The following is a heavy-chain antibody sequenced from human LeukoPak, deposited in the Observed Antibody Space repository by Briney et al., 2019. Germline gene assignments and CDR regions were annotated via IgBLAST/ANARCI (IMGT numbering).Heavy chain of an antibody. CDR1: GVPIRSNNYY. J-gene: IGHJ5*02. D-gene: IGHD3-10*01. CDR3: ARQGTFGSGSYPNWFDP. CDR2: IYYTGGT. V-gene: IGHV4-39*01. Sequence: SETLSLTCTVSGVPIRSNNYYWAWVRQPPGKGLEWIGSIYYTGGTYYNPSLKSRLTVSVDTSKNQFSLKLSSVTAADTAVFYCARQGTFGSGSYPNWFDPWGQGTLVTVSS.